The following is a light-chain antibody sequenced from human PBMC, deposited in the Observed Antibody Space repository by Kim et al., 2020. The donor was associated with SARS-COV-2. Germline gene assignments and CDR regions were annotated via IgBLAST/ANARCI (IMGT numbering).Light chain of an antibody. J-gene: IGLJ3*02. V-gene: IGLV3-1*01. CDR1: ELGDKY. CDR2: QDI. CDR3: QAWDSGTVVV. Sequence: VSPGQPVSITCSGDELGDKYVFWVQQKAGQSPVLVIYQDIKRPSGIPERFSASNSGNTATLTISGTQATDEADYYCQAWDSGTVVVFGGGTQLTVL.